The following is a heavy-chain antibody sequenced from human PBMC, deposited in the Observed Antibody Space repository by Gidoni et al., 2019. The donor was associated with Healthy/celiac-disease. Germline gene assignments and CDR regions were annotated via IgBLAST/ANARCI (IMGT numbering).Heavy chain of an antibody. CDR2: INHSGST. V-gene: IGHV4-34*01. CDR1: GWSFSGYY. D-gene: IGHD6-6*01. J-gene: IGHJ6*02. CDR3: AARGDSSSSIWSWYYYYGMDV. Sequence: QVQLQQWGAGLLKPSETLSLTCAVYGWSFSGYYWSWIRQPPGKGLEWIGEINHSGSTNYNPSLKSRVTISVDTSKNQFSLKLSSVTAADTAVYYCAARGDSSSSIWSWYYYYGMDVWGQGTTVTVSS.